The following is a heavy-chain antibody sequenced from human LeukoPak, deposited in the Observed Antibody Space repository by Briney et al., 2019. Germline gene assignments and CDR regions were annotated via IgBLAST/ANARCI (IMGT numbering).Heavy chain of an antibody. Sequence: GGSLRLSCAASGLTFSSAWMHWVRQTPGKGLVWVSRIQSDGTTTYADSVRGRFTISRDNAKNTLYLQMNNLRAEDTAVYYCAREWDYWGQGTLVTVSS. V-gene: IGHV3-74*01. CDR2: IQSDGTT. CDR1: GLTFSSAW. J-gene: IGHJ4*02. CDR3: AREWDY.